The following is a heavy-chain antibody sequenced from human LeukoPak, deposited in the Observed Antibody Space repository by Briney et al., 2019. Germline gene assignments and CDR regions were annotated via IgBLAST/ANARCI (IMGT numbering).Heavy chain of an antibody. Sequence: GGSLRLSCAASGFTFSSYSMKWVRQGPGKGLEWVSFIGSSISYISYADSVKGRFTISRDNAKNPLYLQMNSLRAEDTAVYYCAREGYYSGLDVWGQGTTVTVSS. CDR3: AREGYYSGLDV. CDR1: GFTFSSYS. J-gene: IGHJ6*02. CDR2: IGSSISYI. V-gene: IGHV3-21*01.